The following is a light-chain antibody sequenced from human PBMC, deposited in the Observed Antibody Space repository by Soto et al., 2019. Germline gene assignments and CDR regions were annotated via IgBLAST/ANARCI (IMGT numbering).Light chain of an antibody. J-gene: IGKJ2*01. CDR1: QSVSSN. CDR3: QQYNNWPPYT. V-gene: IGKV3-15*01. Sequence: EIVMTQSPATLSVSPGARATLSCRASQSVSSNLAWYQQKPGQAPRLLIYAASTRATGIPARFSGGGSGTEFYLTISSLQSEDFAVYYCQQYNNWPPYTFGQGTKLEIK. CDR2: AAS.